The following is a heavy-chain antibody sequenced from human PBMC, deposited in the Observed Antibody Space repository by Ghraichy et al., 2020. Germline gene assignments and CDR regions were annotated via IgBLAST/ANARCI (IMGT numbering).Heavy chain of an antibody. J-gene: IGHJ4*02. CDR1: GISVSGHY. D-gene: IGHD3-22*01. Sequence: GESLNISCAVSGISVSGHYMNWVRQAPGTGLESVAVIFVDGNRYYADSVKGRFTIFRDDSKKTVYLQMDSLRAEETAGYYWAGVRGTGCCDIGGYWGGPLEFWGQGTLVTVSS. CDR2: IFVDGNR. V-gene: IGHV3-66*01. CDR3: AGVRGTGCCDIGGYWGGPLEF.